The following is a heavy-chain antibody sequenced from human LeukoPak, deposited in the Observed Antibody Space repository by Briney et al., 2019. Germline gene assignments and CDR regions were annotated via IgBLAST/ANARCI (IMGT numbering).Heavy chain of an antibody. Sequence: GGSLRLSCAASGFTFSSYEMNWVRQAPGKGLEWVSYISSSGSTIYYADSVKGRFIISRDNAKNSLYLQMNSLGAEDTAVYYCARDGGGYDILTGEHMDVWGKGTTVTISS. CDR2: ISSSGSTI. CDR1: GFTFSSYE. D-gene: IGHD3-9*01. CDR3: ARDGGGYDILTGEHMDV. V-gene: IGHV3-48*03. J-gene: IGHJ6*03.